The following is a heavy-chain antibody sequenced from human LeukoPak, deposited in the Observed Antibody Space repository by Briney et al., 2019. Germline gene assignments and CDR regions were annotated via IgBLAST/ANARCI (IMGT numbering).Heavy chain of an antibody. Sequence: PGGSLRLSCAASGITFSSYAMNWVRQAPGKGLEWVSTISGSGGSTYYADSVKGRFTISRDNSKNTLYLQVSSLRAEDTAVYYCATPPDIVATITVDYWGQGTLVTVSS. V-gene: IGHV3-23*01. CDR2: ISGSGGST. J-gene: IGHJ4*02. D-gene: IGHD5-12*01. CDR3: ATPPDIVATITVDY. CDR1: GITFSSYA.